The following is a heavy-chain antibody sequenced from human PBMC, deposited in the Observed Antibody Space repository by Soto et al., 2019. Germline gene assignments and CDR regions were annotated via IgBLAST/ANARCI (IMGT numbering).Heavy chain of an antibody. V-gene: IGHV3-15*07. Sequence: GGSLRLSCTASGFTFTNAWMNWVRQAPGKGLEWVGRIKSKNDGGTTDYAAPVKGRFTVSRDDSKNTVYLQMNSLKTEDTAAYYCTTSGYDAFDNWGQGTMVTVSS. J-gene: IGHJ3*02. D-gene: IGHD2-15*01. CDR2: IKSKNDGGTT. CDR3: TTSGYDAFDN. CDR1: GFTFTNAW.